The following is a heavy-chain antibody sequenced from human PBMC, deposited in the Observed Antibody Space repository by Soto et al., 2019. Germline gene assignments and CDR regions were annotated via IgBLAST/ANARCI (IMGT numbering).Heavy chain of an antibody. V-gene: IGHV4-31*03. Sequence: QVQLQESGPGLVKPSQTLSLTCTVSGGSISSGGYYWSWIRQHPVKGLEWIGYIYYSGSTYYNPSLKSRVTISVDTSKNQFSLKLSSVTAADTAVYYCARFIVVGPAAIGDYVDYWGQGTLVTVSS. D-gene: IGHD2-2*01. CDR2: IYYSGST. J-gene: IGHJ4*02. CDR1: GGSISSGGYY. CDR3: ARFIVVGPAAIGDYVDY.